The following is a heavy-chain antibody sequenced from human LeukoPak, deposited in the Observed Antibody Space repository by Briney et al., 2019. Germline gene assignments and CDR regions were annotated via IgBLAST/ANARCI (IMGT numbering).Heavy chain of an antibody. V-gene: IGHV3-21*01. CDR1: GFTFSSYS. D-gene: IGHD6-13*01. CDR3: ARDLYSSSWSATFDY. CDR2: ISSSSSYI. Sequence: TGGSLRLSCAASGFTFSSYSMNWVRQAPGKGLEWVSSISSSSSYIYYADPVKGRFTISRDNAKNSLYLQMNSLRAEDTAVYYCARDLYSSSWSATFDYWGQGTLVTVSS. J-gene: IGHJ4*02.